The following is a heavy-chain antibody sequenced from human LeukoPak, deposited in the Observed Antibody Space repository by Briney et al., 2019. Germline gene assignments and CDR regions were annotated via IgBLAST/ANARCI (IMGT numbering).Heavy chain of an antibody. Sequence: GGSLRLSCVASGFTFSNAWMNWVRQAPGKGLEWVAVISYDGSNKYYADSVKGRFTISRDNSKNTLYLQMNSLRAEDTAVYYCARDGQGRFLEWLPRPWYYYYGMDVWGQGTTVTVSS. CDR3: ARDGQGRFLEWLPRPWYYYYGMDV. V-gene: IGHV3-30*03. CDR2: ISYDGSNK. J-gene: IGHJ6*02. D-gene: IGHD3-3*01. CDR1: GFTFSNAW.